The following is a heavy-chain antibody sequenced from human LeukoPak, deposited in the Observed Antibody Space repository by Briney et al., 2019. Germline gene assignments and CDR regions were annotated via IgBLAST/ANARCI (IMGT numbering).Heavy chain of an antibody. CDR2: INPNSGGT. CDR1: GYTFTGYY. D-gene: IGHD3-10*01. J-gene: IGHJ4*02. CDR3: ARVQWFGDLPSPLDY. V-gene: IGHV1-2*02. Sequence: GASVKVSCKASGYTFTGYYMHWVRQAPGQGLEWMGWINPNSGGTNYAQKFQGRVTMTRDTSISTAYMELSRLRSDDTAVYYCARVQWFGDLPSPLDYWGQGTLVTVSS.